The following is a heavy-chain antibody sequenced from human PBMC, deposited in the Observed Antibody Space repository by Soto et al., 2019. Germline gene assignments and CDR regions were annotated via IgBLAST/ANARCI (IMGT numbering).Heavy chain of an antibody. CDR3: AKDGLFYGMDV. J-gene: IGHJ6*02. V-gene: IGHV3-9*01. CDR2: ISWNSGSI. Sequence: GGSLRLSCAASGFTFDDYAMHWVRQAPGKGLEWVSGISWNSGSIGYADSVKGRFTISRDNAKNSLYLQMNSLRAEDTALYYCAKDGLFYGMDVWGQGITVTVSS. CDR1: GFTFDDYA.